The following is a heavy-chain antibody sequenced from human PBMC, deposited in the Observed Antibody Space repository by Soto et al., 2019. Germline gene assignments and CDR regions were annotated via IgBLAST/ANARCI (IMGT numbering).Heavy chain of an antibody. CDR1: GGSFSGYY. Sequence: SETLSLTCAVYGGSFSGYYWSWIRQPPGKGLEWIGEINHSGSTNYNPSLKSRVTISVDTSKNQFSLKLSSVTAADTAVYYCARAPYLKFGGDRAAAVTRTHNWFDPWGQGTLVTVSS. D-gene: IGHD6-13*01. V-gene: IGHV4-34*01. J-gene: IGHJ5*02. CDR3: ARAPYLKFGGDRAAAVTRTHNWFDP. CDR2: INHSGST.